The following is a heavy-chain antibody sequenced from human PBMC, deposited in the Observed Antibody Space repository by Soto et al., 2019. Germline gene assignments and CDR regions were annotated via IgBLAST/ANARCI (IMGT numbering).Heavy chain of an antibody. CDR2: IDPSDSYT. CDR1: GYSFTSYW. D-gene: IGHD2-2*01. Sequence: GESLKISCKGSGYSFTSYWISWVRQMPGKGLEWMGRIDPSDSYTNYSPSFQGHVTISADKSISTAYLQWSSLKASDTAMYYCARLVVVPASSYYYYYGMDFWGQGTTVTVSS. J-gene: IGHJ6*02. V-gene: IGHV5-10-1*01. CDR3: ARLVVVPASSYYYYYGMDF.